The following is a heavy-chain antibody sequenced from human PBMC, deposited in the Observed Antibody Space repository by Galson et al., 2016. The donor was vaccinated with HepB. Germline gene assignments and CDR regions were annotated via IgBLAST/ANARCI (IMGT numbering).Heavy chain of an antibody. V-gene: IGHV3-33*01. J-gene: IGHJ3*02. CDR2: IWYDGSNQ. Sequence: SLRLSCAASGFPFSTYGMHWVRQAPGKGLEWVAVIWYDGSNQYYADSVKGRFTISRDISKNTLYLQMNSLRAEDTVLYYCARDVFPDDACDIWGQGTMVTVSS. CDR3: ARDVFPDDACDI. CDR1: GFPFSTYG.